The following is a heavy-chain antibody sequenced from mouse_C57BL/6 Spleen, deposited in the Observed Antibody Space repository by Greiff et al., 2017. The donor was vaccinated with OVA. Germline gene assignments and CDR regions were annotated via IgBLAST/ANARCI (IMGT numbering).Heavy chain of an antibody. Sequence: QVQLQQPGAELVRPGSSVKLSCKASGYTFTSYWMDWVQQRPGQGLEWIGNIYPSGSATHYNQTFKGKATLTVDKSSSTAYMQLSSLTSEDSAVYYGGRGGIYDGYPIDYWGQGTTLTVSS. CDR1: GYTFTSYW. V-gene: IGHV1-61*01. CDR3: GRGGIYDGYPIDY. D-gene: IGHD2-3*01. J-gene: IGHJ2*01. CDR2: IYPSGSAT.